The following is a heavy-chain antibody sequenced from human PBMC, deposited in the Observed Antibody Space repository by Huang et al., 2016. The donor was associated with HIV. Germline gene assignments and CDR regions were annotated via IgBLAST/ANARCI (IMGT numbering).Heavy chain of an antibody. Sequence: QVQLQESGPGLVKPSETLSLACTVSGGSISGHYWSWIRQPPGKGLEWIGSMYYSGSTKYNPSLESRFTISVDTSKNQFSLRLSSVTATDTAVYYCARDKNYFDPWGQGTLVTVSS. CDR1: GGSISGHY. D-gene: IGHD1-7*01. J-gene: IGHJ5*02. CDR3: ARDKNYFDP. V-gene: IGHV4-59*11. CDR2: MYYSGST.